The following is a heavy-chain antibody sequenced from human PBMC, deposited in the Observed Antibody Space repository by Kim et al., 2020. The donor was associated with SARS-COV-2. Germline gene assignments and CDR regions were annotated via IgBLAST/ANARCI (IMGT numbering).Heavy chain of an antibody. D-gene: IGHD1-26*01. CDR2: IIPIFGTA. Sequence: SVKVSCKASGGTFSSYAISWVRQAPGQGLEWMGGIIPIFGTANYAQKFQGRVTITADESTSTVYMELSSLRSEDTAVYYCARGLVGATSSYFDYWGQGTLVTVSS. V-gene: IGHV1-69*13. J-gene: IGHJ4*02. CDR1: GGTFSSYA. CDR3: ARGLVGATSSYFDY.